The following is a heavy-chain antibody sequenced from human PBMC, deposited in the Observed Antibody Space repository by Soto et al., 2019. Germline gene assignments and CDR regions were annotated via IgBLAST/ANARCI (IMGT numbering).Heavy chain of an antibody. CDR3: ARDRVESGYPEYFQH. V-gene: IGHV3-53*01. Sequence: VQLVESGGGMIQPGGSLRLSCAASGFTVSSNYMSWVRQAPWKGLEWVSVIYSGGSTYYADSVKGRFTISRDNSKNTLYLQMNSLRAEDTAVYYCARDRVESGYPEYFQHSGQGTLVTVSS. CDR2: IYSGGST. D-gene: IGHD3-22*01. J-gene: IGHJ1*01. CDR1: GFTVSSNY.